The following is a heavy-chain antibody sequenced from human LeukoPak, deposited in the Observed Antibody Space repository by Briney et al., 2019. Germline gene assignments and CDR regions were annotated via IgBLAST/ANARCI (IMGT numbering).Heavy chain of an antibody. CDR3: AKGRKGQQGPTYFDY. V-gene: IGHV3-23*01. CDR1: GFTFSSYA. J-gene: IGHJ4*02. D-gene: IGHD1-26*01. Sequence: PGGSLRLSCAASGFTFSSYAMSWVRQAPGKGLEWVSAISGSGGSTYYADSVKGRFTISRDNFKNTLYLQMNSLRAEDTAVYYCAKGRKGQQGPTYFDYWGQGTLVTVSS. CDR2: ISGSGGST.